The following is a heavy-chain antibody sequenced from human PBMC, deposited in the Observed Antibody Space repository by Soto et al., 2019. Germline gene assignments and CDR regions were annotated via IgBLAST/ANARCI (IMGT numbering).Heavy chain of an antibody. D-gene: IGHD5-12*01. Sequence: PSETLSLTCAVSGGSISSSNWWSWVRQPPGKGLEWIGEIYHSGSTNYNPSLKSRVTISVDKSKNQFSLKLSSVTAADTAVYYCARDQTYILATIGAFDIWGQGTMVAVSS. V-gene: IGHV4-4*02. J-gene: IGHJ3*02. CDR1: GGSISSSNW. CDR2: IYHSGST. CDR3: ARDQTYILATIGAFDI.